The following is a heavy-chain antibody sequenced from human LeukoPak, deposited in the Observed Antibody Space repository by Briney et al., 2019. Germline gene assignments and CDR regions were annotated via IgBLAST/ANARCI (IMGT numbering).Heavy chain of an antibody. J-gene: IGHJ4*02. CDR1: GFTFSSDS. Sequence: GGSLRLSCAASGFTFSSDSMNWVRQAPGKGLEWVSSISSSSSYIYYADSVKGRFTISRDNAKNSLYLQMNSLRAEDTAVYYCARDRRDRIAAAGIFDYWGQGTLVTVSS. D-gene: IGHD6-13*01. CDR2: ISSSSSYI. CDR3: ARDRRDRIAAAGIFDY. V-gene: IGHV3-21*01.